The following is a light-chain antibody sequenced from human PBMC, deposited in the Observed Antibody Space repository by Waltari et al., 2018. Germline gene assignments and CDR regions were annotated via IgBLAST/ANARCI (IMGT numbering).Light chain of an antibody. J-gene: IGKJ1*01. CDR2: WAS. V-gene: IGKV4-1*01. CDR1: QTFFSASSAKTF. Sequence: DIVLTQSPDSLSVSLGETATINCKSSQTFFSASSAKTFLSWFQQKPGHPPKLLISWASTRESGVSDRFRGSGSKTDFTLTITSLQPEDVAVYYCQQSFRFPRTFGQGTRVEI. CDR3: QQSFRFPRT.